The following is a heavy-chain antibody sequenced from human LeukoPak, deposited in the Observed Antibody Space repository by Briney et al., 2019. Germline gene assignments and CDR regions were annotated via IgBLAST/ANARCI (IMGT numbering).Heavy chain of an antibody. CDR2: FSSSSSYI. Sequence: GGPLRLSFAALEFPFISYSLNWPGKAPGKGLGGFSSFSSSSSYIYYADSVKGRFTISRDNAKNSLYLQMNSLRAEDTAVYYCARFSVGYCSSTSCYALDYWGQGTLVTVSS. V-gene: IGHV3-21*01. CDR1: EFPFISYS. D-gene: IGHD2-2*01. J-gene: IGHJ4*02. CDR3: ARFSVGYCSSTSCYALDY.